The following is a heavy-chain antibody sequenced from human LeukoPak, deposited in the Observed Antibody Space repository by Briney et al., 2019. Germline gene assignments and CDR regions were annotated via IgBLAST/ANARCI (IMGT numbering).Heavy chain of an antibody. V-gene: IGHV3-23*01. D-gene: IGHD6-13*01. CDR2: ISINARVT. CDR3: ARDIPNSSWGLDV. J-gene: IGHJ6*02. Sequence: GGSLRLSCSASGFTFSTYAMAWVRQAPGKGLEWVSCISINARVTYYGESVRGRFTISRDNTKNTLYLQMNSLRADDAATYYCARDIPNSSWGLDVWGQGTAVTVSS. CDR1: GFTFSTYA.